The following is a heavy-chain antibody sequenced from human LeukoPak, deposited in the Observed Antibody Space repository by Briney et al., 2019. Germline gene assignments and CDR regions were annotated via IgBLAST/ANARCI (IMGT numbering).Heavy chain of an antibody. J-gene: IGHJ4*02. D-gene: IGHD1-26*01. CDR3: AKDETRTTREPGGPFDY. CDR1: GFTFSNYG. V-gene: IGHV3-30*18. CDR2: IAYDGKNK. Sequence: PGGSLRLSCAASGFTFSNYGMHWVRQAPGKGLEWVAVIAYDGKNKYYADAVKGRFTISRDNSKNTVNLQMNSLRSEDTAMYLCAKDETRTTREPGGPFDYWGQGILVTVSS.